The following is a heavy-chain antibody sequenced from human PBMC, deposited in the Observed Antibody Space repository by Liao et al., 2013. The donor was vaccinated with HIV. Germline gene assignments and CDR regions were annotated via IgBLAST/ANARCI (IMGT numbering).Heavy chain of an antibody. Sequence: QLQLQESGPGLVKPSETLSLTCTVSGGSISSSSYYWGWIRQPPGKGLEWIGSMYYSGSTYYKPSLNSRVTISLDTSKNQFSLKLSSVSAADTAVYYCARDDGSGFPDAFDIWGQGTMVTVS. D-gene: IGHD2-15*01. V-gene: IGHV4-39*07. J-gene: IGHJ3*02. CDR2: MYYSGST. CDR3: ARDDGSGFPDAFDI. CDR1: GGSISSSSYY.